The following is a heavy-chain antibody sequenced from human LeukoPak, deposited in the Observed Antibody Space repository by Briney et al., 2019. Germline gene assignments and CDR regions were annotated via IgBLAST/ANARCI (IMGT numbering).Heavy chain of an antibody. CDR2: IYYSGST. D-gene: IGHD2-2*01. V-gene: IGHV4-39*01. CDR1: GGSISSSSYY. CDR3: ARHAPGIVVVPAAYYYYMDV. Sequence: SETLSLTCTVSGGSISSSSYYWGWIRQPPGKGLEWIGSIYYSGSTYYNPSLKSRVTISVDTSKNQFSLKLSSVTAADTAVYYCARHAPGIVVVPAAYYYYMDVWGKGTTVTVSS. J-gene: IGHJ6*03.